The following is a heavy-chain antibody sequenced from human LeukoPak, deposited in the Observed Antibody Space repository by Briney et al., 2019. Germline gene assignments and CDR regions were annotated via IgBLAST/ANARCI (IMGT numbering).Heavy chain of an antibody. J-gene: IGHJ4*02. Sequence: PSETLSLTCAVYGGSFSGYYWHWIRQPPGKGLEWIAEISHSGSTNYNPSLKSRVTISVDMSEKQFSLKLSSVTAADTAVYYCARSVYSTNADSWGQGTLVTVSS. CDR1: GGSFSGYY. CDR2: ISHSGST. CDR3: ARSVYSTNADS. D-gene: IGHD6-13*01. V-gene: IGHV4-34*01.